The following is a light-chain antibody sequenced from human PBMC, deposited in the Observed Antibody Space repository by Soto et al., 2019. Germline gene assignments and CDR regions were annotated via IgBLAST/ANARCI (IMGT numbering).Light chain of an antibody. Sequence: DIQMTQSPSTLSASIGDRVIITCRASQDINFWLAWYQQKPGKGPNLLIYDASTLQSGVPSRLSGSGSGTEFTLTISSLQPDDLATYYCQQYNSLHTFGQGTKVDIK. CDR2: DAS. J-gene: IGKJ2*01. V-gene: IGKV1-5*01. CDR3: QQYNSLHT. CDR1: QDINFW.